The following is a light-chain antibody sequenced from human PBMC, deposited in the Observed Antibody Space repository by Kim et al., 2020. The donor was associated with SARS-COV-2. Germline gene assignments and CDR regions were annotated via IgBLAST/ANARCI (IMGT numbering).Light chain of an antibody. J-gene: IGLJ3*02. CDR2: DVS. Sequence: QSALTQPASVSGSPGQSITISCTGTSSDVGGYNYVSWYQQHPGKAPKLMIYDVSNRPSGVSNRFSGSKSGNTASLTISGLQAEDEADYYCSSYTSSSTVGVFGGGPRLTVL. CDR1: SSDVGGYNY. V-gene: IGLV2-14*03. CDR3: SSYTSSSTVGV.